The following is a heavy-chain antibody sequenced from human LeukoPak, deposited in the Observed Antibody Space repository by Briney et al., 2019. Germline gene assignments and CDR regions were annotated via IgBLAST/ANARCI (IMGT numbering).Heavy chain of an antibody. J-gene: IGHJ4*02. D-gene: IGHD3-16*01. Sequence: TSETLSLTCTVSGGSISTTTYYWAWIRQPPGKGLEWIGTICCGGNTYYNPSLKSRVIISEDTSKNQFSLNLNSVTAADTAVYYCARRGPYYVPDYWGQGTLVTVSS. V-gene: IGHV4-39*07. CDR3: ARRGPYYVPDY. CDR1: GGSISTTTYY. CDR2: ICCGGNT.